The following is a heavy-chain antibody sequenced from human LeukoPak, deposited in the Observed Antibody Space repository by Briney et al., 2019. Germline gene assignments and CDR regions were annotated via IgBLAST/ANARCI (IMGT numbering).Heavy chain of an antibody. CDR2: IYYSGST. CDR1: GGSISSGGYS. Sequence: SETLSLTCAVSGGSISSGGYSWSWIRQPPGKGLEWIGYIYYSGSTYYNPSLKSRVTISVDTSKNQFSLKLSSVTAADTAVYYCARVTVTTSRSFDYWGQGTLVTVSS. V-gene: IGHV4-30-4*07. CDR3: ARVTVTTSRSFDY. D-gene: IGHD4-17*01. J-gene: IGHJ4*02.